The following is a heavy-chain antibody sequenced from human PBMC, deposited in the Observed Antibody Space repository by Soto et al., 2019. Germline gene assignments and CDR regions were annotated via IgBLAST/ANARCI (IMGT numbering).Heavy chain of an antibody. J-gene: IGHJ6*02. Sequence: QVQLQESGPGLVKPSGTLSLTCAVSGGSISSSNWWSWVRQPPGKGLEWIGEIYHSGSTNYNPSLKSRVTISVEKSKNQFSLKLSSVIAADTAVYDCARGSNGLWFGELFPYYYGMDVWGQGTTVTLSS. CDR3: ARGSNGLWFGELFPYYYGMDV. CDR2: IYHSGST. V-gene: IGHV4-4*02. CDR1: GGSISSSNW. D-gene: IGHD3-10*01.